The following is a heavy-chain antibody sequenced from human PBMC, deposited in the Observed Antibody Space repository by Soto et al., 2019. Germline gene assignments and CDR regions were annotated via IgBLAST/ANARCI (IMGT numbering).Heavy chain of an antibody. CDR3: AQGVSNSGAYYTGPSAYEL. V-gene: IGHV1-69*06. CDR2: TVPVFDTS. D-gene: IGHD3-10*01. Sequence: QVQLVQSGAVVKKPGSSVDVSCKASGGTFNGYGISWVRQAPGQGPEWMGGTVPVFDTSKDAPRFQGRVTITADKSTSTAYMELSSVRSEDTAIDFCAQGVSNSGAYYTGPSAYELWGQGTLVIVSS. CDR1: GGTFNGYG. J-gene: IGHJ4*03.